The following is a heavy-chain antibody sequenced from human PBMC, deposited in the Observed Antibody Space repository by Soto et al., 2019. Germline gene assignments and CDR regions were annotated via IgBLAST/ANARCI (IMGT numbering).Heavy chain of an antibody. J-gene: IGHJ4*02. V-gene: IGHV4-39*01. Sequence: PSETLSLTCAVSGGSISGSYYYWGWLRQSPGKGPEWIGSVFYTGFTSYNPSLESRVSVSVDTSKNQFSLKVSGVSAADTAVYYCGKVLVGATGHTDSDSWGPGTLVTVSS. D-gene: IGHD2-15*01. CDR2: VFYTGFT. CDR1: GGSISGSYYY. CDR3: GKVLVGATGHTDSDS.